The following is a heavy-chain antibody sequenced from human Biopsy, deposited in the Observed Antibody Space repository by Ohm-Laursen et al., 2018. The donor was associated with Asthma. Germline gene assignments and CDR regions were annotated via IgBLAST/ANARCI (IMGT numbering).Heavy chain of an antibody. J-gene: IGHJ4*02. CDR1: GFAVSRDY. V-gene: IGHV3-53*01. CDR3: ARGDSSNWSHYYFDY. Sequence: SLRLSCAASGFAVSRDYMFWVPQAPGKGLEWVSVIYSGGTSHTADSVRGRFTISRDYSKNTLYLQMHSLRAEDTAVYYCARGDSSNWSHYYFDYWGQGTLVTVSS. D-gene: IGHD3-22*01. CDR2: IYSGGTS.